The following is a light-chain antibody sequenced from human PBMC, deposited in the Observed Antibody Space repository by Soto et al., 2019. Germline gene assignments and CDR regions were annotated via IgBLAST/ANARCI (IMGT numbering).Light chain of an antibody. CDR1: QSVSSY. Sequence: ESVLTQSPATLSLSPGERATLSCRASQSVSSYLAWYQQKPGQAPRLLIYDASNRATGIPARFSGSGSGTNFTLPTSSLEPEDFAVYYCQQRSNWPPLFTFGPGTKVDIK. CDR2: DAS. CDR3: QQRSNWPPLFT. J-gene: IGKJ3*01. V-gene: IGKV3-11*01.